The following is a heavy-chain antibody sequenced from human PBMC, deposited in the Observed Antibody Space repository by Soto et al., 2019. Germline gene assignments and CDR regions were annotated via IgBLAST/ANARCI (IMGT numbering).Heavy chain of an antibody. J-gene: IGHJ2*01. CDR2: ISYDGSNK. V-gene: IGHV3-30-3*01. Sequence: QVQLVESGGGVVQPGRSLRLSCAASGFTFSSYAMHWVRQAPGKGLEWVAVISYDGSNKYYADSVKGRFTISRDNSKNSLYLQMNSLRAEDTAVYYCASFSYCGGDCSLRYFDLWGRGTLVTVSS. CDR1: GFTFSSYA. D-gene: IGHD2-21*02. CDR3: ASFSYCGGDCSLRYFDL.